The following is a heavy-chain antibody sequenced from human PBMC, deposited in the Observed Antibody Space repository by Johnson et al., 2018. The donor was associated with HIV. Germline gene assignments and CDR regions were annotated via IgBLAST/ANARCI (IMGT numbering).Heavy chain of an antibody. CDR3: ARATGYSRAFDI. D-gene: IGHD5-18*01. V-gene: IGHV3-66*01. CDR2: IYSGGDT. Sequence: VQLVESGGGLVQPGGSLRLSCVVSGFTVSSNYITWVRQAPGKGLEWVSVIYSGGDTYYADSVKGRFTISRDNSKNTLYLQMNGLRAEDTAVYYCARATGYSRAFDIWGQGTMVTVSS. CDR1: GFTVSSNY. J-gene: IGHJ3*02.